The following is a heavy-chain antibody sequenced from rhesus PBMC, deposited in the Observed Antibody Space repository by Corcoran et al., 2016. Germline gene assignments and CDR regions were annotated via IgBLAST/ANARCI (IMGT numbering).Heavy chain of an antibody. Sequence: QVQLQESGPGVVKPSETLSLTCAVSGGSLWENYRWNWIRQAPGKGLEWFGYIYGSRMGTNYNPSLKSRVTISKDMSKNHFSLKLSSVTAADTALYYCARDRGYQYDSGVRGGYFDYWGQGVLVTVSS. CDR1: GGSLWENYR. J-gene: IGHJ4*01. CDR2: IYGSRMGT. D-gene: IGHD3-28*01. CDR3: ARDRGYQYDSGVRGGYFDY. V-gene: IGHV4S10*01.